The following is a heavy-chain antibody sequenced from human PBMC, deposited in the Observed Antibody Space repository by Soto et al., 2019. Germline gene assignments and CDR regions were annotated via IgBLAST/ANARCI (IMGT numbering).Heavy chain of an antibody. D-gene: IGHD3-9*01. J-gene: IGHJ4*02. V-gene: IGHV3-23*01. CDR3: AKAGPLHYDILTGYPLYYFDY. CDR2: ISGSGVST. CDR1: GFTFSSYA. Sequence: GGSLRLSCAASGFTFSSYAMSWVRQAPGKGLEWVSAISGSGVSTYYADSVKGRFTISRDNSKNTLYLQMNSLRAEDTAVYYCAKAGPLHYDILTGYPLYYFDYWGQGTLVTVSS.